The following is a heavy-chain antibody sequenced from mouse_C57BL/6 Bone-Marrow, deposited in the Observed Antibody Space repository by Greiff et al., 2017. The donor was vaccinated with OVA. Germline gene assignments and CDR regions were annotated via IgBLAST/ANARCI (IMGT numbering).Heavy chain of an antibody. CDR3: ARDDYYGSSYWFAY. CDR2: ISDGGSYT. V-gene: IGHV5-4*01. Sequence: EVKLMESGGGLVKPGGSLKLSCAASGFTFSSYAMSWVRQTPEKRLEWVATISDGGSYTYYPDNVKGRFTISRDNAKNNLYLQMSHLKSEDTAMYYCARDDYYGSSYWFAYWGQGTLVTVSA. D-gene: IGHD1-1*01. CDR1: GFTFSSYA. J-gene: IGHJ3*01.